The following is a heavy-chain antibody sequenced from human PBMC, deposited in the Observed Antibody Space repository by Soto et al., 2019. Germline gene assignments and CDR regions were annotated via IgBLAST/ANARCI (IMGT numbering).Heavy chain of an antibody. CDR2: IYYSGST. CDR1: GCSISSYY. V-gene: IGHV4-59*01. J-gene: IGHJ6*02. D-gene: IGHD3-3*01. Sequence: AETLSLTCTVSGCSISSYYWSWVRQPPGKGLEWIGYIYYSGSTNYNPSLKSRVTRSVDTSKNQFYLKLTSVTAADTAVYYSARDGGRYYAMDVWGQGTTVTVSS. CDR3: ARDGGRYYAMDV.